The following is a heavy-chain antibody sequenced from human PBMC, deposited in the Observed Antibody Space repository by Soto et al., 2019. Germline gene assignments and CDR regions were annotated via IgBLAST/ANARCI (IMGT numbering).Heavy chain of an antibody. D-gene: IGHD7-27*01. Sequence: AASVKVSCKASGGAFSTSSFVWVRQGPGQGLEWMGGIIPIFGKTNVAPKFRDRITFTADESTRTAYMELSSLRSEDTAIYYCARDVVRSTGGDSWGQGTLVTVSS. CDR1: GGAFSTSS. CDR2: IIPIFGKT. CDR3: ARDVVRSTGGDS. V-gene: IGHV1-69*13. J-gene: IGHJ4*02.